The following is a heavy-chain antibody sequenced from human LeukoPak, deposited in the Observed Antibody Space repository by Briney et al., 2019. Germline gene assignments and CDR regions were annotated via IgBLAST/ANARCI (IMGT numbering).Heavy chain of an antibody. CDR2: ISSNGGST. D-gene: IGHD3-3*01. CDR3: VKEGSYDFWSGYQGGFDY. CDR1: GFTFSSYA. J-gene: IGHJ4*02. V-gene: IGHV3-64D*06. Sequence: GGSLRLSCSASGFTFSSYAMRWVRQALGKGLEYVSAISSNGGSTYYADSVKGRFTISRDNSKNTLYLQMSSLRAEDTAVYYCVKEGSYDFWSGYQGGFDYWGQGTLVTVSS.